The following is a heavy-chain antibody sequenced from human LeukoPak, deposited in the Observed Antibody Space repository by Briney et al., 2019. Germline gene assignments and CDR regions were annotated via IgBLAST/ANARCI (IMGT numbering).Heavy chain of an antibody. V-gene: IGHV4-31*03. Sequence: SETLSLTCTVFGGSISSGGYYWSWIRQHPGKGLEWIGYIYYSGSTYYNPSLKSRVTISVDTSKNQFSLKLSSVTAADTAVYYCARSRGVVPAAEFDPWGQGTLVTVSS. D-gene: IGHD2-2*01. J-gene: IGHJ5*02. CDR1: GGSISSGGYY. CDR3: ARSRGVVPAAEFDP. CDR2: IYYSGST.